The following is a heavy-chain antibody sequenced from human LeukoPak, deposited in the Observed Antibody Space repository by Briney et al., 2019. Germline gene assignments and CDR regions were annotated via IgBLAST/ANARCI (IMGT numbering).Heavy chain of an antibody. J-gene: IGHJ5*02. D-gene: IGHD3-3*01. CDR1: GGSISTTNYY. CDR2: IYSSGNT. CDR3: ARHSGLRSPFDP. V-gene: IGHV4-39*01. Sequence: SETLPLTCAVYGGSISTTNYYWGWIRQPPGRDLEWIGSIYSSGNTYYNPSLESRVTISVDTSKNQLSLKLTSATAADTSVYYCARHSGLRSPFDPWGQGTLVTVSS.